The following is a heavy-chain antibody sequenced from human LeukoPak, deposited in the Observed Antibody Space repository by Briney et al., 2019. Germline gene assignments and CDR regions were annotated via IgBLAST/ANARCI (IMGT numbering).Heavy chain of an antibody. J-gene: IGHJ5*02. D-gene: IGHD3-3*01. CDR3: ASAHYDFWSGYYRDINWFDP. Sequence: ASVKVSCKASGDTFSSYAISWVRQAPGQGLEWMGRIIPILGIANYAQKFQGRVTITADKSTSTAYMELSSLRSEDTAVYYCASAHYDFWSGYYRDINWFDPWGQGTLVTVSS. CDR1: GDTFSSYA. CDR2: IIPILGIA. V-gene: IGHV1-69*04.